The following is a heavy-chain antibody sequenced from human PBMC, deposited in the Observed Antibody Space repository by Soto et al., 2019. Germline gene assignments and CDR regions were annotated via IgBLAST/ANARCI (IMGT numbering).Heavy chain of an antibody. Sequence: LRLSCTASGFTFGDYAMSWVRQAPGKGLEWXGFIRSKAYGGTTEYAASVKGRFTISRDDSKSIAYLQMNSLKTEDTAVYYCTRVAYCSSTSCYLGGYGMDVWGQGTTVTVSS. V-gene: IGHV3-49*04. CDR2: IRSKAYGGTT. CDR3: TRVAYCSSTSCYLGGYGMDV. J-gene: IGHJ6*02. D-gene: IGHD2-2*01. CDR1: GFTFGDYA.